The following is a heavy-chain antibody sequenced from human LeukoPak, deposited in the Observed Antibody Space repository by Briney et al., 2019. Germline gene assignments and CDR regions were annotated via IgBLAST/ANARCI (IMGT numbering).Heavy chain of an antibody. CDR3: AKDLVGATGY. Sequence: GGSLRLSCAASGFTFSSYAMSWVRQAPGKGLEWVSGISGSGDSTYYADSVKGRFTISRDNSKNTLYLQMNSLRAEDTAVYYCAKDLVGATGYWGQGTLVTVSS. CDR1: GFTFSSYA. V-gene: IGHV3-23*01. D-gene: IGHD1-26*01. J-gene: IGHJ4*02. CDR2: ISGSGDST.